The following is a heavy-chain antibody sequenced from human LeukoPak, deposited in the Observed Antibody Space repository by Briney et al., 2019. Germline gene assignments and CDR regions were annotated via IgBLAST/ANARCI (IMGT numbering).Heavy chain of an antibody. Sequence: GGSDRLSCAASGFTLSSYAMSWVRQAPGKGLEWVSAISGSGGSTYYADSVKARFTISRDNSKNTLYLQMNSLRAEDTAVYYCAKDDSGWYLFDYWGQGTLVPVTS. J-gene: IGHJ4*02. V-gene: IGHV3-23*01. CDR1: GFTLSSYA. CDR2: ISGSGGST. CDR3: AKDDSGWYLFDY. D-gene: IGHD6-19*01.